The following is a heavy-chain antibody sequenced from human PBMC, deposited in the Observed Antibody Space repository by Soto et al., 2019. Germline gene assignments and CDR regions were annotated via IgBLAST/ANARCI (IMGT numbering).Heavy chain of an antibody. Sequence: SVQVSCKASGGTFSDQTIGWVRQAPGQGLEWMGGIVPIFGRPNYAQKFQGRVTITADESTSTASMELSGLRSEDTAVYYCARGKDGSDYYFDGWGQGTLVTVAS. D-gene: IGHD3-22*01. CDR3: ARGKDGSDYYFDG. CDR2: IVPIFGRP. V-gene: IGHV1-69*13. J-gene: IGHJ4*02. CDR1: GGTFSDQT.